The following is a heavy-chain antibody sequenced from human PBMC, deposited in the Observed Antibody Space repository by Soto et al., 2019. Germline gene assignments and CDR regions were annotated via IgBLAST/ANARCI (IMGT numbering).Heavy chain of an antibody. CDR2: IKYDGSTT. D-gene: IGHD3-16*01. V-gene: IGHV3-7*01. J-gene: IGHJ4*02. Sequence: EVQLVESGGGLVQPGGSLRLSCAASGFSFSNYWMNWVRQAPGKGPEWVANIKYDGSTTDYVDSVKGRFTISRDNXXXXXXXXXXXXXXXXXXXXXXXXXXSXWGIYWGQGTLVSVSS. CDR3: XXXXSXWGIY. CDR1: GFSFSNYW.